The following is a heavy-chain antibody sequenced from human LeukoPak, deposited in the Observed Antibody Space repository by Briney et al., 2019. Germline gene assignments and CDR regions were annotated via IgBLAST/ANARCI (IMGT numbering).Heavy chain of an antibody. Sequence: ASVKVSCKASGYTFTSYGISWVRQAPRQGLEWIGWISAYNGNTNYAQKLQGRVTMTTDTSTSTAYMELRSLTSADTAVYYCARSYSSGSTSRWDPTGTWFDPWGQGTLVTVSS. J-gene: IGHJ5*02. CDR3: ARSYSSGSTSRWDPTGTWFDP. CDR2: ISAYNGNT. CDR1: GYTFTSYG. D-gene: IGHD2-2*01. V-gene: IGHV1-18*01.